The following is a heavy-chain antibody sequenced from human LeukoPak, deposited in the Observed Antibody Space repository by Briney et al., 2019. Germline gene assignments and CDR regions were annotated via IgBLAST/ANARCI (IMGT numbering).Heavy chain of an antibody. CDR1: VYTLTTYD. J-gene: IGHJ5*02. CDR2: MNPNSGNT. V-gene: IGHV1-8*01. CDR3: ARGSRTGFDP. Sequence: ASVKVSCKASVYTLTTYDINWVRQATGHGLEWRGWMNPNSGNTGNAQKFQGRVTMTRNTSIGTAYMALSSMRSEDTAVYYCARGSRTGFDPWGQGTLVTVSS.